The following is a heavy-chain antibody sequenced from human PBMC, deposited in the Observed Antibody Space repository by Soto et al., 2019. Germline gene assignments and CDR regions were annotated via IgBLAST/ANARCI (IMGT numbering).Heavy chain of an antibody. V-gene: IGHV1-3*01. Sequence: QVQLVQSGAEVKEPGASVKVSCRASGYTFTNYAIHWVRQAPGQRLEWMGWLNPGNGNTKYPQKFQGRVTMTRYTSASTAYMFLSSLRSEDTAVYCCARDQGIPYCGGDCYSDWYFDRWGRGTLVTVSS. J-gene: IGHJ2*01. CDR2: LNPGNGNT. D-gene: IGHD2-21*01. CDR3: ARDQGIPYCGGDCYSDWYFDR. CDR1: GYTFTNYA.